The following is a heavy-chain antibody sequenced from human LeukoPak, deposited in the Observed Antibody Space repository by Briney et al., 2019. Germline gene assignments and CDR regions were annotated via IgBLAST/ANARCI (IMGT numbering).Heavy chain of an antibody. J-gene: IGHJ5*02. CDR2: INPSGGST. V-gene: IGHV1-46*01. D-gene: IGHD3-22*01. CDR3: ARGDGSGYYYRCWFDP. Sequence: GASVKVSCKASGYTFPSYYMHWVRQAPGKGLEWMGIINPSGGSTSYAQKFQGRVTMTRDTSTSTVYMNLSTLRSDDTAVEYCARGDGSGYYYRCWFDPWGQGILVTVSS. CDR1: GYTFPSYY.